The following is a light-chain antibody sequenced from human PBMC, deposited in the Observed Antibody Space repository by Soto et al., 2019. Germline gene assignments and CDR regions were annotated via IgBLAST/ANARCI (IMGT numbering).Light chain of an antibody. J-gene: IGKJ1*01. Sequence: VLTHPPGTLSLSPGDRATLSCRASQSVSSSYLAWYQQKPGQPPRLLIYGASSRATGIPDRFSGSGSGRELTLTISRLEPEDFAIYYCQQYVASQRTVGQGTKVNIK. V-gene: IGKV3-20*01. CDR1: QSVSSSY. CDR2: GAS. CDR3: QQYVASQRT.